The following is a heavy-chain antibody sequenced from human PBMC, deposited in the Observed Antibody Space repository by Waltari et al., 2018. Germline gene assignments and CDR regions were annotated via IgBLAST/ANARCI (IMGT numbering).Heavy chain of an antibody. D-gene: IGHD2-15*01. CDR1: GYTFTSYD. CDR2: KIPNRGNA. J-gene: IGHJ5*02. Sequence: QVQLVQSGAEVKKPGASVKVSCKASGYTFTSYDINWVRQATGQGLEWMGLKIPNRGNAGYAQKFQGRVTMTRNTSISTAYMELSSLRSEDTAVYYCARSCSGGSCYPNWFDPWGQGTLVTVSS. V-gene: IGHV1-8*01. CDR3: ARSCSGGSCYPNWFDP.